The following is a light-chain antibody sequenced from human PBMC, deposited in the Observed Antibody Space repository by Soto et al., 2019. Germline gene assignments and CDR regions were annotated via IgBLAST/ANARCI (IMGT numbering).Light chain of an antibody. CDR1: QSVSSN. V-gene: IGKV3-15*01. CDR2: GAS. CDR3: QQYNNFPYT. J-gene: IGKJ2*01. Sequence: EIVMTQSPATLSVSPGERATFSCRASQSVSSNLAWYQQKPGQAPRLLIYGASTRATGIPARFSGSESVTEFTLTISSLQSEDFAVYYCQQYNNFPYTFRQGPNLEIK.